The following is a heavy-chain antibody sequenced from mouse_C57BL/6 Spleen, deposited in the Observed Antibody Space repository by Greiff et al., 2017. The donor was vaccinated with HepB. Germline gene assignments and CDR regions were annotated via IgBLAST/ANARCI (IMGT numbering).Heavy chain of an antibody. CDR1: GYTFTTYP. V-gene: IGHV1-47*01. J-gene: IGHJ3*01. CDR2: FHPYNDDT. CDR3: ARGKDGYYPAWFAY. Sequence: VQLVESGAELVKPGASVKMSCKASGYTFTTYPIEWMKQNHGKSLEWIGNFHPYNDDTKYNEKFKGKATLTVEKSSSTVYLELSRLTSDDSAVYYCARGKDGYYPAWFAYWGQGTLVTVSA. D-gene: IGHD2-3*01.